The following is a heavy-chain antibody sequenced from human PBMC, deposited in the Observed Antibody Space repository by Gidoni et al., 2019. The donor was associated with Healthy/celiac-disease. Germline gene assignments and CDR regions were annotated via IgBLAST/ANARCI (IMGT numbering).Heavy chain of an antibody. V-gene: IGHV4-39*01. CDR1: GGSISSSSYY. CDR2: NYYSGST. D-gene: IGHD3-22*01. CDR3: ARRRYDDSSGYWGY. Sequence: QLQLQESGPGLVKPSETLSLTCTVSGGSISSSSYYWGWIRQPPGKGLVWIGSNYYSGSTYYNPSLKSRVTISVDTSKNQFSLKLSSVTAADTAVYYCARRRYDDSSGYWGYWGQGTLVTVSS. J-gene: IGHJ4*02.